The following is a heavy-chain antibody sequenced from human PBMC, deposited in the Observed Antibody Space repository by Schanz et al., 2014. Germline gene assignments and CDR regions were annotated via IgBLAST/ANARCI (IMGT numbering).Heavy chain of an antibody. V-gene: IGHV3-74*02. D-gene: IGHD6-19*01. CDR2: TSNDGSFT. J-gene: IGHJ3*02. CDR1: GFTFSDSW. CDR3: AKCIGWYGRCAFDI. Sequence: EVQLVESGGGLVKPGGSLRLSCAASGFTFSDSWMHWVRQAPGKGLVWVSRTSNDGSFTTFADSVKGRFTISRDNAKNTLYLQMNSLRAEDTAVYYCAKCIGWYGRCAFDIWGQGTMVTVSS.